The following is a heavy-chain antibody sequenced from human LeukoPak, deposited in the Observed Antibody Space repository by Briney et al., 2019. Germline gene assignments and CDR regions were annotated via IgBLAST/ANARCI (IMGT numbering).Heavy chain of an antibody. V-gene: IGHV5-51*01. CDR2: IYPGDSDT. CDR1: GYSFTSYW. CDR3: ARTKSFWTGYYDY. D-gene: IGHD3/OR15-3a*01. Sequence: GESLKISCKGSGYSFTSYWIGWVRQMPGKGLEWMGIIYPGDSDTRYSPSFQGQVTISADKSISTAYLQWSSLKASDTAIYYCARTKSFWTGYYDYWGQGTLVTVSS. J-gene: IGHJ4*02.